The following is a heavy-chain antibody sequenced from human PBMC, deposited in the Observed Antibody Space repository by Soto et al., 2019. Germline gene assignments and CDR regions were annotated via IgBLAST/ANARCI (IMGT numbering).Heavy chain of an antibody. J-gene: IGHJ4*02. D-gene: IGHD3-22*01. Sequence: PGGSLRLSCAASGFTFGSYSMNWVRQAPGKGLEWVSYISGGSSTIYYADSVKGRFTISRDNAKNSLDLQMNSLRDEDTAVYYCARVPHYYDSSDYYSYYFDYWGQGTLVTSPQ. CDR2: ISGGSSTI. V-gene: IGHV3-48*02. CDR1: GFTFGSYS. CDR3: ARVPHYYDSSDYYSYYFDY.